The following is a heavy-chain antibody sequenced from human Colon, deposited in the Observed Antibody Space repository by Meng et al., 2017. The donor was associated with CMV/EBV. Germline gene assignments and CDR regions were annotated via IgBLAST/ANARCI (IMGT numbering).Heavy chain of an antibody. CDR2: RWYDGSNK. CDR3: AKGQKVVPAARTRGSLDY. Sequence: GESLKISCAASGFTFSSYGMHWVRQAPGKGLEWVAVRWYDGSNKYYADSVKGRFTISRDNSKNTLYLQMNSLRAEDTAVYYCAKGQKVVPAARTRGSLDYWGQGTLVTVSS. D-gene: IGHD2-2*01. J-gene: IGHJ4*02. V-gene: IGHV3-33*06. CDR1: GFTFSSYG.